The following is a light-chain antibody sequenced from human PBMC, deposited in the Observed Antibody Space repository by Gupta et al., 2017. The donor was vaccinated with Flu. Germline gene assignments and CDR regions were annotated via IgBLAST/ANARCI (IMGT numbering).Light chain of an antibody. V-gene: IGKV3-20*01. J-gene: IGKJ4*01. CDR2: AAS. CDR3: QQYGSSLLLT. Sequence: DIVLTQSPGTLSLSPGERATLSCRASQSVSSSYLAWYQQKPGQAPRLLIYAASSRATGIPDRFSGSGSGTDFTLTISRLEPEDFAVYYCQQYGSSLLLTFGGGTKVEI. CDR1: QSVSSSY.